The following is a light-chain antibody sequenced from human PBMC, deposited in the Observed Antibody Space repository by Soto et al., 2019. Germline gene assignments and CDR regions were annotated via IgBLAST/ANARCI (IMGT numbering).Light chain of an antibody. V-gene: IGLV1-40*01. J-gene: IGLJ1*01. CDR3: QSYDSSLSGYV. CDR1: SSNIGAGYD. Sequence: QSVLTQPPSVSGAPGQRVTISCTGSSSNIGAGYDVHWYQQLSGIAPKLLIYRNNNRPSEVPDRFSGSKSDTSASLAITGLQSDDEADYYCQSYDSSLSGYVLGTGTKVTVL. CDR2: RNN.